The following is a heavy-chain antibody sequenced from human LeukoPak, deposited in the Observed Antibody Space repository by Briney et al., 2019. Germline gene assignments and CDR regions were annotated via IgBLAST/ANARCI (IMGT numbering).Heavy chain of an antibody. D-gene: IGHD3-9*01. CDR1: GGSISGSISTYY. Sequence: SETLSLTCTVSGGSISGSISTYYWSWIRQPPGKGLEWIGYIYYSGSTNYNPSLKSRVTISVDTSKNQFSLKLSSVTAADTAVYYCARGVHYDILTGPAWFDPWGQGTLVTVSS. CDR2: IYYSGST. CDR3: ARGVHYDILTGPAWFDP. V-gene: IGHV4-61*01. J-gene: IGHJ5*02.